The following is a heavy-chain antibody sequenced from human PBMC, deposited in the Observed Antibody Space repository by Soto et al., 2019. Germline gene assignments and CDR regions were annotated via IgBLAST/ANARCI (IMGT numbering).Heavy chain of an antibody. CDR2: ISGSGGST. V-gene: IGHV3-23*01. D-gene: IGHD6-13*01. J-gene: IGHJ4*02. CDR3: AKHRLMAAAGSYFDY. Sequence: GGSLRLSCAASGFTFSSYAMSWVRQAPGKGLEWVSAISGSGGSTYYADSVKGRFTISRDNSKNTLYLQMNSLRAEDAAVYYCAKHRLMAAAGSYFDYWGQGTLVTVSS. CDR1: GFTFSSYA.